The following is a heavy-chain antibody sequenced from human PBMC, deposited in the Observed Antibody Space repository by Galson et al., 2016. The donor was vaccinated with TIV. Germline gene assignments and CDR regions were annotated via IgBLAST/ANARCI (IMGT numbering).Heavy chain of an antibody. D-gene: IGHD5-12*01. V-gene: IGHV3-23*01. CDR1: GFTLNNYP. CDR2: ITTTGRSI. CDR3: AGVAPIAVACHAFDS. Sequence: SLRLSCAASGFTLNNYPVSWVRQAPGQGLRWVSHITTTGRSIYYADSVRGRFTVSRDYSNNTVHLQMNGLRADATAVSFCAGVAPIAVACHAFDSWGQGTLVTVSS. J-gene: IGHJ4*02.